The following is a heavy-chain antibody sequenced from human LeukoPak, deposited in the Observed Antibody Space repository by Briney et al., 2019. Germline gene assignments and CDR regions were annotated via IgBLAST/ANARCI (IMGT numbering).Heavy chain of an antibody. Sequence: PGGSLRLSCAASGSTFSSYNMNWVRRAPGKGLEWVSDISSSGSTIYFADSVKGRFTISRDNAKNSLYLQMNSLRDEDTAVYYCARLEYYYVSGNYYKLFDYWGQGTLVTVCS. CDR1: GSTFSSYN. D-gene: IGHD3-10*01. V-gene: IGHV3-48*02. J-gene: IGHJ4*02. CDR3: ARLEYYYVSGNYYKLFDY. CDR2: ISSSGSTI.